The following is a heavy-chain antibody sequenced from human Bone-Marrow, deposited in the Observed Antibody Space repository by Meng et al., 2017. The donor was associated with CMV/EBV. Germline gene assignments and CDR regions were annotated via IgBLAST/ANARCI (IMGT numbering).Heavy chain of an antibody. CDR1: GASISTRYY. CDR2: IYHSGST. CDR3: ARDRTIFGVVTHYYGMDV. V-gene: IGHV4-38-2*02. J-gene: IGHJ6*02. D-gene: IGHD3-3*01. Sequence: SETLSLTCTVSGASISTRYYWGWIRQPPGKGLEWIGSIYHSGSTYNNPSLESRVTISIDTSKNQFSLKLSSVTAADTAVYYCARDRTIFGVVTHYYGMDVWGQGTTVTVSS.